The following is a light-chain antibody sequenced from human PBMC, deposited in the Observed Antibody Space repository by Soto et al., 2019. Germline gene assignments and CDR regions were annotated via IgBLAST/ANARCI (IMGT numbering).Light chain of an antibody. Sequence: PGERATLSCRASQSVSSSYFAWYQQKPGQTPRLLIFGATSRATGVPDRISGTESGTDFTLTISRLEPEDFAVYYCQQYGSLPTFGQGTRLEMK. CDR2: GAT. J-gene: IGKJ5*01. V-gene: IGKV3-20*01. CDR1: QSVSSSY. CDR3: QQYGSLPT.